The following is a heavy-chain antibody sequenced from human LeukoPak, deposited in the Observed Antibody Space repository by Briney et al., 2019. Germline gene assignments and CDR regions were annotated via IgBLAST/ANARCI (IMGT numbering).Heavy chain of an antibody. J-gene: IGHJ4*02. V-gene: IGHV3-23*01. CDR3: ARDRNQNWEIDY. CDR1: GFTFSSYA. CDR2: ISSSGGST. Sequence: TGGSLRLSCAASGFTFSSYAMSWVRQAPGKGLEWVSTISSSGGSTYNADSMRGRFTISRDNSKNTLDLQMNSLRAEDTAVYYCARDRNQNWEIDYWGQGTLVTVSS. D-gene: IGHD7-27*01.